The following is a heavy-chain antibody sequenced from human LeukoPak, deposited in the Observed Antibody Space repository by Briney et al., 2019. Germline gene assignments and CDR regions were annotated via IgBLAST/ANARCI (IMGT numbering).Heavy chain of an antibody. J-gene: IGHJ4*02. D-gene: IGHD1-26*01. Sequence: ASVKVSCKASGYTFTGYYIHWVQQAPGQGLEWMGWINPNSGGTISAQKFQGRVAMTRDTSITTAYMELSRLTSDDTAIYYCARDHGGSSYFDYWGQGTLVTVSS. V-gene: IGHV1-2*02. CDR1: GYTFTGYY. CDR3: ARDHGGSSYFDY. CDR2: INPNSGGT.